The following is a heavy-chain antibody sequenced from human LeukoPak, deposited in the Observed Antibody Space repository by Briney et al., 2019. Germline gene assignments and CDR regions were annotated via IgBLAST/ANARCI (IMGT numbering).Heavy chain of an antibody. D-gene: IGHD6-13*01. J-gene: IGHJ4*02. V-gene: IGHV4-39*07. CDR2: IYYSGST. CDR3: ARDHGSSWYYFDY. CDR1: GGSISSSSYY. Sequence: SETLSLTCTVSGGSISSSSYYWGWIRQPPGKGLEWIGSIYYSGSTYCNPSLKSRVTISVDTSKNQFSLKLSSVTAADTAVYYCARDHGSSWYYFDYWGQGTLVTVSS.